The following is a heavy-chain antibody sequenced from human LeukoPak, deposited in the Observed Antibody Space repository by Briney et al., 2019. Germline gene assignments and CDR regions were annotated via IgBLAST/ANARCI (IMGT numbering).Heavy chain of an antibody. J-gene: IGHJ6*03. CDR1: GYTFTSYD. CDR2: MNPNSGNT. CDR3: ARGRKDWNYYYYYMDV. D-gene: IGHD3/OR15-3a*01. V-gene: IGHV1-8*03. Sequence: ASVKVSCKASGYTFTSYDINWVRQATGQGLEWMGWMNPNSGNTGYAQKFQGRVTITRNTSIGTAYMELSSLRSEDTAVYYCARGRKDWNYYYYYMDVWGKGTTVTVSS.